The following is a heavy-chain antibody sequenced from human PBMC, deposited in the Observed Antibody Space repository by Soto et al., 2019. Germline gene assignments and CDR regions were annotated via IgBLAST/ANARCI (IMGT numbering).Heavy chain of an antibody. D-gene: IGHD2-15*01. CDR1: GGSISGSSHF. Sequence: QLQLQESGPGLVKPSETLSLTCTVSGGSISGSSHFWGWIRQPPGKGLEWIGSIYYSGTTYYNPSLKSRVTIPVNTSTSQFSLKLCSVTAADKAVYYCARHPPGRFEHRLGYYGMDVWGQWTTVTVSS. V-gene: IGHV4-39*01. CDR3: ARHPPGRFEHRLGYYGMDV. CDR2: IYYSGTT. J-gene: IGHJ6*02.